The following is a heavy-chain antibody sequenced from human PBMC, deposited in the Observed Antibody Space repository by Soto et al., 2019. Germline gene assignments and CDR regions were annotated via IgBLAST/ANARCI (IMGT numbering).Heavy chain of an antibody. J-gene: IGHJ3*02. V-gene: IGHV3-74*01. D-gene: IGHD1-26*01. Sequence: GGSLRLSCAASGFSFSSFWMHWSRQAPGKGLVWVAHIHNDGSRTSYADSVKGRFTISRDNAKNTLYLQMNSLRAEDTAMYYCARDFGEVGSTAAFDIWGQGTMVTVSS. CDR2: IHNDGSRT. CDR1: GFSFSSFW. CDR3: ARDFGEVGSTAAFDI.